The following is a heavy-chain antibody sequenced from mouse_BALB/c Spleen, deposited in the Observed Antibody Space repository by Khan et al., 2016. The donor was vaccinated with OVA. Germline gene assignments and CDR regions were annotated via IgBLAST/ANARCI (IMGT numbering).Heavy chain of an antibody. CDR1: GYTFTDYI. V-gene: IGHV1-77*01. CDR3: ARSGYGSLGY. CDR2: IYPGSGST. D-gene: IGHD1-1*01. J-gene: IGHJ2*01. Sequence: QVQLQQSGPVLVKPGASVKMSCKASGYTFTDYIINWVRQRTGQGLEWIGQIYPGSGSTYYNEKFKGQATLTADTSSNTAYMQLRSLTSEDSAVYFCARSGYGSLGYWGQGTTLTVSS.